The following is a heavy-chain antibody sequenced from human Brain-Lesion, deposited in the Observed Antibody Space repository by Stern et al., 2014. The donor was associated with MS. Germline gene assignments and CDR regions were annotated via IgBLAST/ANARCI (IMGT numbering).Heavy chain of an antibody. V-gene: IGHV4-31*03. CDR3: ARGARYSDSSGYYFYFDY. J-gene: IGHJ4*02. Sequence: QVQLEESGPGLVKPSQTLPLTCTVSGGSINSGGYYWSWIRQYPGKGLVWIGYIYYTGSASYDPSLKSRLSMSIDTSKNQFSLNLNSVTAADTAVYYCARGARYSDSSGYYFYFDYWGQGTLVTVSS. D-gene: IGHD3-22*01. CDR1: GGSINSGGYY. CDR2: IYYTGSA.